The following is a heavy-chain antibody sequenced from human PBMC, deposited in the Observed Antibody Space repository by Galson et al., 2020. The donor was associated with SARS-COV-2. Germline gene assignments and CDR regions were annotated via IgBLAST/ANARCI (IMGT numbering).Heavy chain of an antibody. D-gene: IGHD3-16*01. V-gene: IGHV3-49*04. J-gene: IGHJ4*02. CDR3: LKFGGHVASDY. CDR1: GFTFSDYA. CDR2: ISSIAYGATT. Sequence: ETGGSLRLSSLASGFTFSDYAVSCVRQAPGKGLEWVGFISSIAYGATTEYAASVKGRLTISRDDSRSIAYLQMNSLKTDDTAVYYCLKFGGHVASDYWGQGTLVTVSS.